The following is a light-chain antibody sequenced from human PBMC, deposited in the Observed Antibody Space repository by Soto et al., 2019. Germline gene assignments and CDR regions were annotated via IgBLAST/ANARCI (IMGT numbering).Light chain of an antibody. CDR2: DVS. CDR1: SSDVGGYNF. V-gene: IGLV2-14*01. J-gene: IGLJ2*01. CDR3: SSYTSTRKGVL. Sequence: QSVLTQPASVSGSPGQSITISCTGTSSDVGGYNFVSWYQQHPGKAPKLMIFDVSSRPSGISYRFSGSKSGNTASLTISGLQAEDEADYYCSSYTSTRKGVLFGGGTKVTVL.